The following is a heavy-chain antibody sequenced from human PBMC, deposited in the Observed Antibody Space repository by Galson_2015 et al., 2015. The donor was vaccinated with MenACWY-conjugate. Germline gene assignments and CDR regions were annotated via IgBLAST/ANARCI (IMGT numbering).Heavy chain of an antibody. D-gene: IGHD6-13*01. CDR3: AREKGIAAIMDV. CDR1: GFTFSSYS. Sequence: SLRLSCAASGFTFSSYSMNWVRQAPGKGLEWVSSISSSSSYIYYADSVEGRFTISRDNAKNSLYLQMNSLRAEDTAVYYCAREKGIAAIMDVWGQGTTVTVSS. CDR2: ISSSSSYI. J-gene: IGHJ6*02. V-gene: IGHV3-21*01.